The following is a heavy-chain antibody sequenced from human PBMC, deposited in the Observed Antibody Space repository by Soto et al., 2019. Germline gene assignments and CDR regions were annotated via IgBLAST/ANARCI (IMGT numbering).Heavy chain of an antibody. V-gene: IGHV1-69*13. CDR3: ARDPRPFDFLIRPSYYGMDV. CDR2: IIPIFGTA. CDR1: GGTFSSYA. J-gene: IGHJ6*02. D-gene: IGHD3-9*01. Sequence: GASVKVSCKASGGTFSSYAISWVRQAPGQGLEWMGGIIPIFGTANYAQKFQGRVTITADESTSTAYMELSSLRSEDTAVYYCARDPRPFDFLIRPSYYGMDVPGPGPTVTGSS.